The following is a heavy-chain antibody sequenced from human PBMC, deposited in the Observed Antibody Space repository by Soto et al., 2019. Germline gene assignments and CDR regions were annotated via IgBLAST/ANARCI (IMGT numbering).Heavy chain of an antibody. CDR2: ISSSSSYI. J-gene: IGHJ5*02. CDR3: ARVRVRGKNWFDP. Sequence: EVQLVESGGGLVKPGGSLRLSCAASGFTFSSYSMNWVRQAPGKGLEWVSSISSSSSYIYYADSVKGRFTISRDNAKNSLYLQMNSLRAEDTAVYYCARVRVRGKNWFDPWGQGTLVTVSS. CDR1: GFTFSSYS. D-gene: IGHD3-10*01. V-gene: IGHV3-21*01.